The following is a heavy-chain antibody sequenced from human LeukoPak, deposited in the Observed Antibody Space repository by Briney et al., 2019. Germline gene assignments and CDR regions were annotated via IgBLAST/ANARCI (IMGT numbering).Heavy chain of an antibody. Sequence: SETLSLTCTVSGGSISSYYWSWIRQPPGKGLEWIGYIYYSGSTNYNPSLKSRVTISVDTSKNQFSLKLSSVTAADTAVYYCARDPGDTVTTLGWYFDLWGRGTLVTVSS. CDR1: GGSISSYY. V-gene: IGHV4-59*01. CDR3: ARDPGDTVTTLGWYFDL. CDR2: IYYSGST. J-gene: IGHJ2*01. D-gene: IGHD4-11*01.